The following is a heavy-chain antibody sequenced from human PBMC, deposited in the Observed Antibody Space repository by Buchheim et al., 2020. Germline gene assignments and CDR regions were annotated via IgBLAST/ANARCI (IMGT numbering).Heavy chain of an antibody. CDR3: ARQKDFEYGSPFDY. CDR1: GGSISSSSYY. D-gene: IGHD3-10*01. Sequence: QVQLQESGPGLVKPSETLSLTCTVSGGSISSSSYYWGRICQPPGKGLEWIGSIYYSGSTYYNPSLKSRVTISVDTSKNQFSLKLSSVTAADTAVYYCARQKDFEYGSPFDYWGQGTL. J-gene: IGHJ4*02. V-gene: IGHV4-39*01. CDR2: IYYSGST.